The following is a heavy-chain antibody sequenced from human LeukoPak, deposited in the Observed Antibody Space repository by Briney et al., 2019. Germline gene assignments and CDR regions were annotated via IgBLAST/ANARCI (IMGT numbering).Heavy chain of an antibody. J-gene: IGHJ4*02. CDR1: GGSFSGYY. CDR3: AGSGWPDCGITNCAFFDY. D-gene: IGHD2-2*01. V-gene: IGHV4-34*01. CDR2: INHSGST. Sequence: SETLSLTCGVYGGSFSGYYWNWIRQPPGKGLEWIGEINHSGSTNYNPSLKSRVTISVDTSKNQFSLNLSSVTAADTAVYYCAGSGWPDCGITNCAFFDYWGQGTLVTVSS.